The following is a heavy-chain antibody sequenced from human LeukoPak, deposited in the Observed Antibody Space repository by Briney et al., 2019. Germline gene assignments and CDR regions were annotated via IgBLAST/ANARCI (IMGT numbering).Heavy chain of an antibody. CDR3: AKLPSAYSSGWYRRENDY. J-gene: IGHJ4*02. V-gene: IGHV3-23*01. CDR2: ISGSGGST. CDR1: GFTFSSYA. D-gene: IGHD6-19*01. Sequence: TGGSLRLSCAASGFTFSSYAMSWVRQAPGKGLEWVSAISGSGGSTYYADSVKGRFTISRDNSKNTLYLQMNSLRAEDTAVYYCAKLPSAYSSGWYRRENDYWGQGTLVTVSS.